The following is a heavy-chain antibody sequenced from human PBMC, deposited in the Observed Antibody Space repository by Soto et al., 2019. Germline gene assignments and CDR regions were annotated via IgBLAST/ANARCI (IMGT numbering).Heavy chain of an antibody. CDR3: ARDYSPGYSSSWYGGSYYYYYYGMDV. CDR2: ISSRSSTI. CDR1: GFTFSSYS. Sequence: EVQLVESGGGLVQPGGSLRLSCAASGFTFSSYSMNWVRQAPGKGLEWVSYISSRSSTIYYADSVKGRFTISRDNAKNSLYLQMNSLRDEDTAVYCCARDYSPGYSSSWYGGSYYYYYYGMDVWGQGTTVTVSS. J-gene: IGHJ6*02. V-gene: IGHV3-48*02. D-gene: IGHD6-13*01.